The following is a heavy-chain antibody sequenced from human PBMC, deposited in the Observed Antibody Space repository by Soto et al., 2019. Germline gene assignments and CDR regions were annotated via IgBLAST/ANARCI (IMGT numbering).Heavy chain of an antibody. CDR1: GASVSSETHF. Sequence: SETLSLTCRVSGASVSSETHFWTWIRQPPGKGLEWIGHVYRTGLTNSNPALTSRVTVSADRSKNQFSLTLRSVTAADTAVYYCVREDMSGTYYFDYWGPGIHVTVFS. CDR2: VYRTGLT. J-gene: IGHJ4*02. CDR3: VREDMSGTYYFDY. D-gene: IGHD3-3*01. V-gene: IGHV4-61*01.